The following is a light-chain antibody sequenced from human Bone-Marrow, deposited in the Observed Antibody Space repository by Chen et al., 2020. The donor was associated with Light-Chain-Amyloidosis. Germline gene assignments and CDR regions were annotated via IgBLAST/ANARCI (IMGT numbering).Light chain of an antibody. J-gene: IGKJ4*01. CDR2: WAS. CDR3: QQHFGTPLS. CDR1: QSVLYSSTNKNY. V-gene: IGKV4-1*01. Sequence: DIVITPSPDSLAVSLGERATINCKSSQSVLYSSTNKNYLAWYQQKLGQPPKLLIYWASTREFGVPDRFSGSGSETDFTLTISSLQAEDVATYHCQQHFGTPLSFGGGTKVEI.